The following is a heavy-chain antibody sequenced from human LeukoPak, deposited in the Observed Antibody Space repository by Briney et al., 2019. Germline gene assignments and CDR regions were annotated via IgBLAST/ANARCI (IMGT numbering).Heavy chain of an antibody. J-gene: IGHJ4*02. V-gene: IGHV1-18*01. CDR1: GYTFTSYG. CDR3: ARVGEDYGDFVPFDY. D-gene: IGHD4-17*01. CDR2: ISAYNGNT. Sequence: GASVKVSCKASGYTFTSYGISWVRQAPGQGLEWMGWISAYNGNTNYAQKLQGRVTMTTDTSTSTAYMELRSLRSDDTAVYSCARVGEDYGDFVPFDYWGQGTLVTVSS.